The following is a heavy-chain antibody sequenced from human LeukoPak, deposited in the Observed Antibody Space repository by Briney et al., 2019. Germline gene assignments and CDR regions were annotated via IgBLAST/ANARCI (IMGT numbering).Heavy chain of an antibody. D-gene: IGHD3-22*01. V-gene: IGHV4-59*12. CDR3: AKDLGSSGYWHMGY. CDR1: GGSISSYY. Sequence: PSETLSLTCTVSGGSISSYYWSWIRQPPGKGLEWIGYISYSGYTNYNPSLKSRVTISVDTSKNKFSLRLSSVTAADTAVYYCAKDLGSSGYWHMGYWGQGTLVTVSS. J-gene: IGHJ4*02. CDR2: ISYSGYT.